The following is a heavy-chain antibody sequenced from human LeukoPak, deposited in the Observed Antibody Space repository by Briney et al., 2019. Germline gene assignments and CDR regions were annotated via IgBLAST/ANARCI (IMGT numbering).Heavy chain of an antibody. V-gene: IGHV4-30-2*01. CDR2: IYHSGST. J-gene: IGHJ4*02. D-gene: IGHD2/OR15-2a*01. CDR1: GGSISSGGYS. CDR3: ARVADYFIDY. Sequence: SQTLSLTCAVSGGSISSGGYSWSWIRQPPGKGLEWIGYIYHSGSTYYNPSLKSRVTISVDRSKNQFSLKLSSVTAADTAVYYCARVADYFIDYWGQGTLATVSS.